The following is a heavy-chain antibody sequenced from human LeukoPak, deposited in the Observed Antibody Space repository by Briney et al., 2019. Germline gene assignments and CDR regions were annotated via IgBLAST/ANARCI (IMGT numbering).Heavy chain of an antibody. CDR3: ARGDWAYGSGSHY. Sequence: GGSLRLSCAASGFTVSSNYMSWVRQAPGKGLEWVSVIYSGGSTYYADSVKGRFTISRDNSKNTLYLQMNSLRAEDTAVYYCARGDWAYGSGSHYWGQGTLVTVSS. CDR1: GFTVSSNY. V-gene: IGHV3-66*01. D-gene: IGHD3-10*01. J-gene: IGHJ4*02. CDR2: IYSGGST.